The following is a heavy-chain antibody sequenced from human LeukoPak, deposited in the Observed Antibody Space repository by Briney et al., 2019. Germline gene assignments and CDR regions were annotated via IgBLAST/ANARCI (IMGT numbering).Heavy chain of an antibody. V-gene: IGHV6-1*01. CDR1: GDSVSSNSAA. D-gene: IGHD6-13*01. CDR3: ARDRYEVGAAAGFSFDY. Sequence: SQTLSLTCAISGDSVSSNSAAWNWIRQSPSRGLEWLGRTYYRSKWYNDYAVSVKSRITINPDTPKNQFSLQLNSVTPEDTAVYYCARDRYEVGAAAGFSFDYWGQGTLVTVSS. CDR2: TYYRSKWYN. J-gene: IGHJ4*02.